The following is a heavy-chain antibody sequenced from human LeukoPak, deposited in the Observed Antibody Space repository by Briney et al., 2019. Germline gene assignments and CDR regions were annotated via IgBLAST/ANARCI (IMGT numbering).Heavy chain of an antibody. CDR1: GSTFSDSA. CDR2: IRNKAKSYAT. V-gene: IGHV3-73*01. Sequence: GGSLKLSCAASGSTFSDSAMHWVRQASGKGLEWVGRIRNKAKSYATAYAASVKGRFTISRDDSKNTAYLQMNSLKTEDTAVYYCTHYYDSSGYYGAFDIWGQGTMVTVSS. D-gene: IGHD3-22*01. J-gene: IGHJ3*02. CDR3: THYYDSSGYYGAFDI.